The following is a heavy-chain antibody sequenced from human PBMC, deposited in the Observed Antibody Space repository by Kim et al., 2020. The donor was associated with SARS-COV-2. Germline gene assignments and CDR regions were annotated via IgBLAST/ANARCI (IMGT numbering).Heavy chain of an antibody. CDR1: GGSISSGGYY. J-gene: IGHJ6*02. V-gene: IGHV4-31*03. Sequence: SETLSLTCTVSGGSISSGGYYWSWIRQRPGKGLEWIGYIYYSGSTYYNPSLKSRVTISVDTSKNQYSLKLSSVTAADTAVYYCARDTLKNPVPLGYYYYYVMDVWGQGTTVTVSS. CDR2: IYYSGST. CDR3: ARDTLKNPVPLGYYYYYVMDV.